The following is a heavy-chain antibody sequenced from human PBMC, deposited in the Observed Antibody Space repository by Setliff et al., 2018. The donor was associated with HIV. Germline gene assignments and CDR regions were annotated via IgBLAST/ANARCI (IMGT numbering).Heavy chain of an antibody. Sequence: SETLSLTCSVSGDSISSFHWSWIRQPPGKGLEWIGYISYIGGTNYNPSLKSRVTISVDTSKNQFSLKLSSVTAADTAVFYCARLTTTYYYDSSAYYHPVWGQGTLVTVSS. CDR3: ARLTTTYYYDSSAYYHPV. J-gene: IGHJ4*02. V-gene: IGHV4-59*12. D-gene: IGHD3-22*01. CDR2: ISYIGGT. CDR1: GDSISSFH.